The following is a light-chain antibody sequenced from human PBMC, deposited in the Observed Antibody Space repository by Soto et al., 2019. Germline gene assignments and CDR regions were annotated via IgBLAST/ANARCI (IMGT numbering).Light chain of an antibody. J-gene: IGKJ5*01. Sequence: EIVLTQSPGTLSLSPGERATLSCRASQSVSSSFLAWYQQKPGQAPRLLIYGASSRATGIPDRVSGSGSGTEFTLTISSLQSEDFAVYYCQQYNNWPLTFGQGTRLEI. V-gene: IGKV3-20*01. CDR1: QSVSSSF. CDR3: QQYNNWPLT. CDR2: GAS.